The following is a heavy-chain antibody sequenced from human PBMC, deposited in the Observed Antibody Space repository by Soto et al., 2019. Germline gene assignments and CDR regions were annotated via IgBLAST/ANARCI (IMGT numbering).Heavy chain of an antibody. CDR2: IYYSGST. Sequence: SETLSLTCTVSGGSISSYYWSWIRQPPGKGLERIGYIYYSGSTNSNPSLKSRVTISVDTSKNQFSLKLSSVTAADTAVYYCARWRDYDILTGYNSYYYCMDVWGKGTTVTVSS. CDR1: GGSISSYY. J-gene: IGHJ6*03. CDR3: ARWRDYDILTGYNSYYYCMDV. D-gene: IGHD3-9*01. V-gene: IGHV4-59*01.